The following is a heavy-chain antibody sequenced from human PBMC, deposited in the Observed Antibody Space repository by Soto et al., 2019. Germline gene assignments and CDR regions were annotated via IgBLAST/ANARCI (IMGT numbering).Heavy chain of an antibody. J-gene: IGHJ4*02. CDR2: ISYDGSNK. CDR3: AKDSRIVVVTAPYDY. D-gene: IGHD2-21*02. CDR1: GFTFRSNV. V-gene: IGHV3-30*18. Sequence: PGASLRHSCAAPGFTFRSNVMHLVRQGPGKGLEWVAVISYDGSNKYYADSVKGRFTISRDNSKNTLYLQMNSLRAEDTAVYYCAKDSRIVVVTAPYDYWGQGT.